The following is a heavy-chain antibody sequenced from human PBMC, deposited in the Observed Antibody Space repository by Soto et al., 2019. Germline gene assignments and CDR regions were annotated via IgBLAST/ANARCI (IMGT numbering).Heavy chain of an antibody. Sequence: EVQLVESGGGLVQPGGSLRLSCAASGFTFTTYWMNWAREAPGKGLVWVSHIKSDGSSTSYAGSVKGRFTIASDNAIKTLYLQMDGLRAEDTAVYYFGGVLSRSGSGYNPGAYRGRGTLVTVSS. CDR3: GGVLSRSGSGYNPGAY. V-gene: IGHV3-74*01. CDR2: IKSDGSST. J-gene: IGHJ4*02. CDR1: GFTFTTYW. D-gene: IGHD3-10*01.